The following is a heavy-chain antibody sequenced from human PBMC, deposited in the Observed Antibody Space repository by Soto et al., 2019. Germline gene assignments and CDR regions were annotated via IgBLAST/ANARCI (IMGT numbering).Heavy chain of an antibody. D-gene: IGHD6-6*01. Sequence: SETLSLTCTVSGGSVSSGYYYWSWIRQPPGKGLEWIGYLYSSGSTNSIPSLKSRVTLSIDTSKNQFSLELRSVTAADTAVYYCTRDGNHNSSSPHAIASWGQGTLVTVSS. J-gene: IGHJ5*01. CDR3: TRDGNHNSSSPHAIAS. V-gene: IGHV4-61*01. CDR2: LYSSGST. CDR1: GGSVSSGYYY.